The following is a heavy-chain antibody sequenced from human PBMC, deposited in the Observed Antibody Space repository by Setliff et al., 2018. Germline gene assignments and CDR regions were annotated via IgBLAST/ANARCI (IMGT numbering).Heavy chain of an antibody. D-gene: IGHD1-1*01. J-gene: IGHJ4*02. CDR3: AKRGAVHGTTYHHFDT. CDR2: FGMSGTT. Sequence: GGSLRLSCAASGFTFSTSTMSWVRQAPGKGLEWVSTFGMSGTTYYADSVKGRFTISRDNSKSTLDLQIDSLRAEETALYYCAKRGAVHGTTYHHFDTWGQGTLVTVSS. V-gene: IGHV3-23*01. CDR1: GFTFSTST.